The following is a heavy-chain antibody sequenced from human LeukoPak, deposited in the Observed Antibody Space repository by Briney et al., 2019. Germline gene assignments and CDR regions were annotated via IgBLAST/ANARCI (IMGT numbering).Heavy chain of an antibody. V-gene: IGHV3-33*06. J-gene: IGHJ4*02. CDR3: AKAPPEWELIDY. D-gene: IGHD1-26*01. Sequence: GGSLRLSCAASGFTFSSYGMHWVRQAPGKGLEWVAVIWYDGSNKYYADSVKGRFTISRDNSKNTLYLQMNSLRAEDTAVYYCAKAPPEWELIDYWGQGTLVTVS. CDR2: IWYDGSNK. CDR1: GFTFSSYG.